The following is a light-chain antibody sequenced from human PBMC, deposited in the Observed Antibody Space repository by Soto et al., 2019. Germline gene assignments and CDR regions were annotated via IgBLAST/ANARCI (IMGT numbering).Light chain of an antibody. V-gene: IGKV3-15*01. CDR1: QSVSSN. CDR3: QQYNNWTPWT. Sequence: EIVMTQSPATLSVSPGERATLSCRASQSVSSNLAWYQQKPGQAPRLLIYGASTRAAGIPARFSGSGSGTEFALTISSLKAEEFAVYYCQQYNNWTPWTLGQGTKVEIE. CDR2: GAS. J-gene: IGKJ1*01.